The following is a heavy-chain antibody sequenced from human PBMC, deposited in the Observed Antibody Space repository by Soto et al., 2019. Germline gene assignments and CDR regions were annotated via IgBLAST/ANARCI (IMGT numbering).Heavy chain of an antibody. CDR2: ISWNSGSI. V-gene: IGHV3-9*01. CDR3: AKDKEQWPVYFDY. D-gene: IGHD6-19*01. J-gene: IGHJ4*02. Sequence: EVQLVESGGGLVQPGRSLRLSCAASGFTFDDYAMHWVRQAPGKGLEWVSGISWNSGSIGYADSVKGRFTISRDNAKNSRYRQMNSLRAEDTELYYCAKDKEQWPVYFDYWGQGTLVTVSS. CDR1: GFTFDDYA.